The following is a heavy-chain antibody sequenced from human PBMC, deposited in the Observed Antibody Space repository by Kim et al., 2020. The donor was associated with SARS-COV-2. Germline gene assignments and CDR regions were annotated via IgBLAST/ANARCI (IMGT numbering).Heavy chain of an antibody. V-gene: IGHV4-31*02. CDR3: ARGLPEKSMDV. D-gene: IGHD3-16*01. Sequence: STDYNPSLESRVTISVDTVKNQLSLTVTSLTAADTAVYYCARGLPEKSMDVWGQGITVTVSS. J-gene: IGHJ6*02. CDR2: ST.